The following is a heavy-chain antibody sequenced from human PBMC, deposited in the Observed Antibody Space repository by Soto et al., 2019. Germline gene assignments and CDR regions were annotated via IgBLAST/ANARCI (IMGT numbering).Heavy chain of an antibody. J-gene: IGHJ6*03. Sequence: EVQLVESGGDLVQPGGSLRLSCAASGFTVSSHYMNWVRQAPGKGLEWVXXIQSGGSTFYADSVKGRFTISRDNSXXXXXXXXXXXXXXXXXXXXXXXXXXXXXXXXXXGXPMDVWGRGTTVTVSS. CDR1: GFTVSSHY. V-gene: IGHV3-66*01. CDR3: XXXXXXXXXXXXXGXPMDV. CDR2: IQSGGST.